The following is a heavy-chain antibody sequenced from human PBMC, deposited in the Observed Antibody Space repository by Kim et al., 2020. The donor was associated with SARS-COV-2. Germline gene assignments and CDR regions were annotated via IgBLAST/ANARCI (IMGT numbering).Heavy chain of an antibody. J-gene: IGHJ5*02. Sequence: GGSLRLSCAASGFTFSGSAIHWVRQASGKGLEWVGRIRSKANSYATVYAASVKGRFTISRDDSKNTAFLQMNSLKTEDTAVYYCLRHDLVSTISPAWAQGTLVTVSS. CDR1: GFTFSGSA. CDR3: LRHDLVSTISPA. CDR2: IRSKANSYAT. V-gene: IGHV3-73*01. D-gene: IGHD5-12*01.